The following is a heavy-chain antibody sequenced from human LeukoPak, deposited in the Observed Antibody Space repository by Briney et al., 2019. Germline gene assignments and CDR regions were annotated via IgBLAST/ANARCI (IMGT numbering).Heavy chain of an antibody. J-gene: IGHJ4*02. CDR2: ISSSGSTI. CDR3: ARVDGSGMN. CDR1: GFTFSSYE. D-gene: IGHD3-10*01. V-gene: IGHV3-48*03. Sequence: GGSLRPSCAASGFTFSSYEMNWVRQAPGKELEWVSYISSSGSTIYYADSVKGRFTISRDNAKNSLYLQMNSLRAEDTAVYYCARVDGSGMNWGQGTLVTVSS.